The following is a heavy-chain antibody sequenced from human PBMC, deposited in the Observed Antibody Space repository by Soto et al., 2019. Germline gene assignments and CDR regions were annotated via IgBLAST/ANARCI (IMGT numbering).Heavy chain of an antibody. V-gene: IGHV4-30-4*01. J-gene: IGHJ6*02. Sequence: SETLSLTCTVSGGSISSGDYYWSWIRQPPGKGLEWIGYIYYSGSTYYNPSLKSRVTISVDTSKNQFSLKLSSVTAADTAVYYCARLSDFWSGYSSLYYYGMDVWGQGTTVTVSS. CDR3: ARLSDFWSGYSSLYYYGMDV. D-gene: IGHD3-3*01. CDR1: GGSISSGDYY. CDR2: IYYSGST.